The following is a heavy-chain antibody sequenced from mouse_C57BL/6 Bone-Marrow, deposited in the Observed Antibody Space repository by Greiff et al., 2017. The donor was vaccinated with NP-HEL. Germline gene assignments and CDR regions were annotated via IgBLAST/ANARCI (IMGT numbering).Heavy chain of an antibody. Sequence: QVQLQQSGPELVKPGASVKISCKASGYAFSSSWMNWVKQRPGKGLEWIGRIYPGDGDTNYNGKFKGKATLTADKSSSTAYMQLSSLTSEDSAVYFCARCYYWYFDVWGTGTTVTVSS. CDR1: GYAFSSSW. J-gene: IGHJ1*03. CDR2: IYPGDGDT. V-gene: IGHV1-82*01. CDR3: ARCYYWYFDV.